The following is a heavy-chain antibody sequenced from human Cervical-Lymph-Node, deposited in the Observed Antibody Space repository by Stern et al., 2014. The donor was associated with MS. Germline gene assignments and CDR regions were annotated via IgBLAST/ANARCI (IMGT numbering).Heavy chain of an antibody. Sequence: EVHLVESGAEVKKPGESLKISCKGSGYTFTNNWIAWVRQMPGKGLEWMGIIYPDDSDIRYSPSLQGQVTISADKSIRTAYLQWSSRKAADSAVYYCARPPPRRKWDDPNYGMDVWGQGTTVTVSS. J-gene: IGHJ6*02. V-gene: IGHV5-51*03. CDR1: GYTFTNNW. D-gene: IGHD1-1*01. CDR3: ARPPPRRKWDDPNYGMDV. CDR2: IYPDDSDI.